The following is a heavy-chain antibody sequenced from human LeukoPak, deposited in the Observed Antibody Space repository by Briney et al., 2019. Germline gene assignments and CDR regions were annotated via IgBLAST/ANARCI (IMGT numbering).Heavy chain of an antibody. Sequence: GGSLRLSCAASGFTFSDYYMSWIRQAPGKGLELVSYISSSGSTIYYADSVKGRFTISRDNAKNSLYLQMNSLRAEDTAVSSCARDHIASGNDYWGQGTLVSVSS. J-gene: IGHJ4*02. CDR2: ISSSGSTI. V-gene: IGHV3-11*04. CDR3: ARDHIASGNDY. D-gene: IGHD6-13*01. CDR1: GFTFSDYY.